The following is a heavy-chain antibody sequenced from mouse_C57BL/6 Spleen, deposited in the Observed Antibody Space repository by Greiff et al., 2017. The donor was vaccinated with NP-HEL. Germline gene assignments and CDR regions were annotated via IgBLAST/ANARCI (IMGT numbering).Heavy chain of an antibody. J-gene: IGHJ4*01. CDR3: ARWDSNYVRDAMDY. CDR2: IDPSDSYT. Sequence: VQLQQPGAELVMPGASVKLSCKASGYTFTSYWMHWVKQRPGQGLEWIGEIDPSDSYTNYNQKFKGKSTLTVDKSSSTAYMQLSSLTSEDSAVYYCARWDSNYVRDAMDYWGQGTSVTVSS. V-gene: IGHV1-69*01. CDR1: GYTFTSYW. D-gene: IGHD2-5*01.